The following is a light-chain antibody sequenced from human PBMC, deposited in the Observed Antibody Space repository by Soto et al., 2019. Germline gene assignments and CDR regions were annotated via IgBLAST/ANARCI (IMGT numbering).Light chain of an antibody. CDR3: TAWDDSLSGPLYV. CDR2: RNN. Sequence: QSVLTQPPSVSGTPGQRVTITCSGSSSNIGSNYVYWYQQLPGTAPKLLIYRNNQRPSGVPDRFSGSKSGTSASLAISGLRSEDEADYYCTAWDDSLSGPLYVFGTGTKLTVL. CDR1: SSNIGSNY. V-gene: IGLV1-47*01. J-gene: IGLJ1*01.